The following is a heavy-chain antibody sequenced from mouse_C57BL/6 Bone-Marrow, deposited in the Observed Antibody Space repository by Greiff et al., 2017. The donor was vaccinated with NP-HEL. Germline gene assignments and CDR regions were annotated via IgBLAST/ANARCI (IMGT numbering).Heavy chain of an antibody. CDR2: INPNNGGT. J-gene: IGHJ2*01. Sequence: VQLQQSGPELVKPGASVKISCKASGYTFTDYYMNWVKQSHGKSLEWIGDINPNNGGTRYNQKFKGKATLTVDKSSSTAYMELRSLTSEDSAVYYCARQLLRYPADYWGQGTTLTVSS. V-gene: IGHV1-26*01. CDR1: GYTFTDYY. CDR3: ARQLLRYPADY. D-gene: IGHD1-1*01.